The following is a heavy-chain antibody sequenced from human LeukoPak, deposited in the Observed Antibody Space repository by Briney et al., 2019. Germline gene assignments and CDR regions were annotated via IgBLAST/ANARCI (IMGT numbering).Heavy chain of an antibody. D-gene: IGHD3-22*01. CDR2: ISYDGGNK. CDR1: EFTFSSYP. CDR3: ARERRYYYDSSGYYPMDH. Sequence: GGSLRLSCAASEFTFSSYPMHWVRQAPGKGLEWVAIISYDGGNKYYADSVKGRFTTSRDNSKNTLYLQMNSLRAEDTAVYYCARERRYYYDSSGYYPMDHWGQGTLVTVSS. V-gene: IGHV3-30-3*01. J-gene: IGHJ4*02.